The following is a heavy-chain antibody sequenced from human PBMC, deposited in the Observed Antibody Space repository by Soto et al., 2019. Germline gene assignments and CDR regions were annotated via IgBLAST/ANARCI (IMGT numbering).Heavy chain of an antibody. CDR2: ITSGSSTR. Sequence: HAGCLGISCASSGFTFSSFGLNWVRQDPGKGLEWISYITSGSSTRNYADFVKGRFTISRDNSKSTLYLQMNSLRDEDKALYYCAKGRSYYYYYGVDVWGQGTTVTVSS. J-gene: IGHJ6*02. CDR1: GFTFSSFG. CDR3: AKGRSYYYYYGVDV. V-gene: IGHV3-48*02.